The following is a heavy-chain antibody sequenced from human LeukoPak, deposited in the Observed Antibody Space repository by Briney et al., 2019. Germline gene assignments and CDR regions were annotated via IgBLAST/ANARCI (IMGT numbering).Heavy chain of an antibody. CDR3: ARTSADYGEVLFDY. CDR2: IYYSGST. J-gene: IGHJ4*02. CDR1: GGSITSYY. D-gene: IGHD4/OR15-4a*01. V-gene: IGHV4-59*08. Sequence: SETLSLTCSVSGGSITSYYWSWIRQPPGMGLEWIGYIYYSGSTNYNPSLKSRVTISVDTSKNQFSLKLSSVTAADTAVYYCARTSADYGEVLFDYWGQGTLVTVSS.